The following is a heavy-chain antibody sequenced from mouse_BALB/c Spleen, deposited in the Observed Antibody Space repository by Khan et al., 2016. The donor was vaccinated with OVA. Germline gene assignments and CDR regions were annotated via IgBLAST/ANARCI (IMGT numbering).Heavy chain of an antibody. CDR2: IWGDGST. CDR1: GFSLTSYG. V-gene: IGHV2-3*01. D-gene: IGHD1-1*01. CDR3: ALYYYGRAWFAY. J-gene: IGHJ3*01. Sequence: QVQLKESGPGLVAPSQSLSLTCTVSGFSLTSYGVGWVRQPPGKGLEWLGVIWGDGSTNYHSALISRLNINKDNSKSQVFLQLNSLQTDDTATYYGALYYYGRAWFAYWGQGTLVTVSA.